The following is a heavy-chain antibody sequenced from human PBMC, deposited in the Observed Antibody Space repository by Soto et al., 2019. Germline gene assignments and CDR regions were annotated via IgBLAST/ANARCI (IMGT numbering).Heavy chain of an antibody. CDR3: GRGRSGQIVVFY. J-gene: IGHJ4*02. V-gene: IGHV1-2*02. CDR1: GYTFTGHY. CDR2: IGPESGAT. Sequence: ASVKVSCKASGYTFTGHYIHWVRQAPEQGPEWMGEIGPESGATRYAQKFQGRVTMTRDTSITTVYMELKNLSPDDTAVYYCGRGRSGQIVVFYWGQGTPVTVS. D-gene: IGHD1-26*01.